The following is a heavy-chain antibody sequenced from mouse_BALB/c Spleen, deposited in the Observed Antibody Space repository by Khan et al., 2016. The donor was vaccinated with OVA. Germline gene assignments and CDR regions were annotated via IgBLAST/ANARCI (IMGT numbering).Heavy chain of an antibody. V-gene: IGHV1-7*01. CDR2: INPSTGST. D-gene: IGHD1-3*01. CDR3: ANHGGSSAGITY. J-gene: IGHJ3*01. Sequence: QVQLKESGAELAKPAPSVSMSCKASGYSFTSYWMHWVKQRPGQGLEWLGYINPSTGSTEYNQSFKDKAILTADKSSSTSYMQLSSLTSEESAVYYGANHGGSSAGITYWGQGTLVTVSA. CDR1: GYSFTSYW.